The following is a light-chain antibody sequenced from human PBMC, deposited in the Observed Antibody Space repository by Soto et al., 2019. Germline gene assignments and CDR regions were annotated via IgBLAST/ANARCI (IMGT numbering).Light chain of an antibody. V-gene: IGKV3D-20*02. J-gene: IGKJ5*01. CDR2: GAS. Sequence: EIVLTQSPATLSLSPGERATLSCRASQSVSSSYLAWYQQKPGQAPRLLIYGASSRATGIPDRFSGSGSGTDFTLTISSLEPEDFAVYYCQQRSNWLTFGQGTRLEI. CDR3: QQRSNWLT. CDR1: QSVSSSY.